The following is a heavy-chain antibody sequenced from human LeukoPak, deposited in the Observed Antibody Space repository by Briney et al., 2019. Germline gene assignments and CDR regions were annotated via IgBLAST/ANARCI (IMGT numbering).Heavy chain of an antibody. Sequence: SETLSLTCAVYGGSFSGYYWSWIRQPPGKGLEWIGEINHSGSTNYNPSLKSRVTISVDTSKNQFSLKLSSVTAADTAVYYCARENPYYDSSGYYPLYYFDYWGQGTLVTVSS. V-gene: IGHV4-34*01. D-gene: IGHD3-22*01. CDR2: INHSGST. CDR3: ARENPYYDSSGYYPLYYFDY. CDR1: GGSFSGYY. J-gene: IGHJ4*02.